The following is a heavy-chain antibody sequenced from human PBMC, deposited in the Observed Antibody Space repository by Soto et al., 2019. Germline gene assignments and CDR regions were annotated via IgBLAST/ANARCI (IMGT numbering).Heavy chain of an antibody. CDR3: AITSGRLLGEDAFDI. CDR1: GYTFTGYY. J-gene: IGHJ3*02. CDR2: INPNSGGT. Sequence: GASVKVSCKASGYTFTGYYMHWVRQAPGQGLEWMGWINPNSGGTNYAQKFQGWVTMTRDTSISTAYMELSRLRSDDTAVYYCAITSGRLLGEDAFDIWGQGTMVTVSS. V-gene: IGHV1-2*04. D-gene: IGHD3-10*01.